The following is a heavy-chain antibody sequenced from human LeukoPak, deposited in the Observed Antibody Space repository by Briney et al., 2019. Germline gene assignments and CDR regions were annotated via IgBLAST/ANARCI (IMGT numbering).Heavy chain of an antibody. J-gene: IGHJ4*02. CDR2: ISGSGGST. Sequence: GGSLRLSCAASGFTFSSYAMSWVRQAPGKGLEWVSAISGSGGSTYYADSVKGRFTISRDNSKNTLYLQMNSLRAEDTAVYYCAKVGAAAVGGWYYFDYWGQGTLVTVSS. V-gene: IGHV3-23*01. CDR1: GFTFSSYA. CDR3: AKVGAAAVGGWYYFDY. D-gene: IGHD6-13*01.